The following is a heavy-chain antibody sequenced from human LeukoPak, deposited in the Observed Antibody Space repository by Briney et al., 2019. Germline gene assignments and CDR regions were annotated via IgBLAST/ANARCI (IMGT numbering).Heavy chain of an antibody. CDR2: INHSGST. CDR1: GGSFSGYY. CDR3: ARGGILWNQNWFDP. Sequence: SETLSLTCAVYGGSFSGYYWSWIRQPPGKGLEWLGEINHSGSTNYNPSLKSRVTISVDTSKNQFSLKLSSVTAADTAVYYCARGGILWNQNWFDPWGQGTLVTVSS. J-gene: IGHJ5*02. D-gene: IGHD2-15*01. V-gene: IGHV4-34*01.